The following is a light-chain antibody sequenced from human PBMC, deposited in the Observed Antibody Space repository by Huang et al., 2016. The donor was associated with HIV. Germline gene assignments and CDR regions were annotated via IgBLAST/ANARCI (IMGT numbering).Light chain of an antibody. CDR1: QGLANY. J-gene: IGKJ4*01. CDR3: QQRGNWQLT. V-gene: IGKV3-11*01. CDR2: DAS. Sequence: EIVLTQSPATLSLSPGERATLSCRASQGLANYLAWSQQKPGQAPRLLIYDASNRATGIPARFSGSGSGTDFTLTISSLEPEDFAVYYCQQRGNWQLTFGGGTKVEIK.